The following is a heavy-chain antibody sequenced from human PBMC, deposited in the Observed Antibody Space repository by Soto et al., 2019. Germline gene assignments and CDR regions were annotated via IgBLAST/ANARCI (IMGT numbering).Heavy chain of an antibody. J-gene: IGHJ4*02. Sequence: GGSLRLSCSVSGFTFSSYAMHWVRQAPGKGLQYVSSISSSGVPTYYADSVKGRFTISRDNSQNTLYLQMSSLILEDTAVYYCVKDRWIDYWGQGILVTVSS. CDR3: VKDRWIDY. CDR1: GFTFSSYA. D-gene: IGHD2-15*01. CDR2: ISSSGVPT. V-gene: IGHV3-64D*06.